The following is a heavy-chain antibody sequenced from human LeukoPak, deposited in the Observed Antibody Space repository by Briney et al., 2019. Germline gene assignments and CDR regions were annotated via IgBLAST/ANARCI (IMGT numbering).Heavy chain of an antibody. CDR3: ARDQGVYCSGGSCTAFDI. J-gene: IGHJ3*02. CDR1: GFTFSSYS. CDR2: ISGSSSYI. Sequence: GGSLRLSCAASGFTFSSYSTNWVRQAPGKGLEWVSSISGSSSYIYYGDSVKGRCTISRDNAKKSLYLQMNSLRAEDTAVYYCARDQGVYCSGGSCTAFDIWGQGTMVTVSS. V-gene: IGHV3-21*01. D-gene: IGHD2-15*01.